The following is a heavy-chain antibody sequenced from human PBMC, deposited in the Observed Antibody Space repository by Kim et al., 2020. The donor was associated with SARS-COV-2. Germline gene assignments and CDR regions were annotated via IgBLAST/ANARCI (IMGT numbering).Heavy chain of an antibody. V-gene: IGHV1-2*02. Sequence: ASVKVSCKASGYTFTDYFMHWVRQAPGQGLEWMGWINPKSGGTKYAQNFQGRVTVTRDTSISTVYMEVSRLTSDDTAAYYCAKSRWLQSSFDHWGQGNLVIVSS. CDR3: AKSRWLQSSFDH. CDR1: GYTFTDYF. D-gene: IGHD5-12*01. CDR2: INPKSGGT. J-gene: IGHJ4*02.